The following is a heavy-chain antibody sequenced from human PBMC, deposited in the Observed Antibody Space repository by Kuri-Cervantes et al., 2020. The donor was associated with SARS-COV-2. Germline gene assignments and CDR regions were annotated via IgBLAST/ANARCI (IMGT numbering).Heavy chain of an antibody. CDR3: ARGPLYSSSWYDWFDP. CDR2: INSDGSST. D-gene: IGHD6-13*01. V-gene: IGHV3-74*01. CDR1: GFTFSNYW. Sequence: GGSLRLSCAASGFTFSNYWMHWVRQAPGKGLVWVSRINSDGSSTSYADSVKGRFTISRDNAKNTLYLQMNSLRAEDTAVYYCARGPLYSSSWYDWFDPWGQGTLVTVSS. J-gene: IGHJ5*02.